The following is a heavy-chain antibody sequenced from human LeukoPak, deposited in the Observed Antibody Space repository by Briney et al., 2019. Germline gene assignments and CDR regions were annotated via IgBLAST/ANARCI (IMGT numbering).Heavy chain of an antibody. V-gene: IGHV3-21*01. D-gene: IGHD3-10*01. CDR2: ITRDTIYT. CDR1: GFTFSNYN. Sequence: GGSLRLSCAAFGFTFSNYNMNWVRQTPGKGLEWVSSITRDTIYTFYADSVKGRFTISRDNAKNSLYLQMSSLRAEDTAVYYCARVLWFGDLSSDAFDVWGQGTMVTVSS. J-gene: IGHJ3*01. CDR3: ARVLWFGDLSSDAFDV.